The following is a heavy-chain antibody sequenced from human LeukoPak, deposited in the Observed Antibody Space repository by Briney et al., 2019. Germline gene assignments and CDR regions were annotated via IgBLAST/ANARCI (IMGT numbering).Heavy chain of an antibody. D-gene: IGHD3-16*01. CDR2: INHSGST. J-gene: IGHJ5*02. CDR1: GGSFSGYY. Sequence: SETLSLTCAVYGGSFSGYYWSWIRQPPGKGLEWIGEINHSGSTNYNPSLKSRVTISVDTSKNQFSLKLSSVTAADTAVYYCASLYSRWFDPWGQGTLVTVSS. CDR3: ASLYSRWFDP. V-gene: IGHV4-34*01.